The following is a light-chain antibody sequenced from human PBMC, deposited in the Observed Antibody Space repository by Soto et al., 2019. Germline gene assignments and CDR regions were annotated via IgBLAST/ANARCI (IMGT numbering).Light chain of an antibody. V-gene: IGKV1-5*01. Sequence: MTQSPSTLSASVGDRVTITCRASQSISDSLAWYQQKPGKAPYLLIYEESTLHSGVPSRFSGRKVGTQFILTIDSLQPEDFATYYCQQVKSYPRTFGGGTKVDIK. CDR2: EES. CDR3: QQVKSYPRT. J-gene: IGKJ4*01. CDR1: QSISDS.